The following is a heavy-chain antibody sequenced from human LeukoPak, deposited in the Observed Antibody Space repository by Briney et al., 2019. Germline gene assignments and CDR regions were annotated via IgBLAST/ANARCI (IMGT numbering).Heavy chain of an antibody. CDR3: ARELKTASGTWWFDA. Sequence: GGSLRPSCAASGFTFSSHEMNWVRRAPGKGLEWVAYISGSGSVIYYADSVRGRFTISRDNAKDSLYLQMNSLRAEDTAVYYCARELKTASGTWWFDAWGQGTLVTVSS. CDR1: GFTFSSHE. CDR2: ISGSGSVI. D-gene: IGHD6-13*01. V-gene: IGHV3-48*03. J-gene: IGHJ5*02.